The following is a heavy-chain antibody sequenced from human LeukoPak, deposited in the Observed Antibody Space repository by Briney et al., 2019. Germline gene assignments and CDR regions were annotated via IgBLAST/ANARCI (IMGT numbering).Heavy chain of an antibody. CDR3: ARSDYYGSALDY. V-gene: IGHV1-2*02. J-gene: IGHJ4*02. D-gene: IGHD3-10*01. CDR1: GYTFTGYY. Sequence: ASVKVSCKASGYTFTGYYMHWVRQAPGQGLEWMGWINPNSGGTNYAQKFQGRVTITADESTSTAYMELSSLRSEDTAVYYCARSDYYGSALDYWGQGTLVTVSS. CDR2: INPNSGGT.